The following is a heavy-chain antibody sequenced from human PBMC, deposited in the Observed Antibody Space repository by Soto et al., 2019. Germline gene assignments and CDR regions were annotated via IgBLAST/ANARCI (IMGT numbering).Heavy chain of an antibody. D-gene: IGHD3-10*01. J-gene: IGHJ5*02. V-gene: IGHV4-34*01. Sequence: PSETLSLTCAVYGGSSSGYYWSWIRQPPGKGLEWIGEINHSGGTNYNPSLKSRVTISVDTSKNQFSLKLSSVTAADTAVYYCARGITMVRGVMSWFDPWGQGTLVTVSS. CDR3: ARGITMVRGVMSWFDP. CDR2: INHSGGT. CDR1: GGSSSGYY.